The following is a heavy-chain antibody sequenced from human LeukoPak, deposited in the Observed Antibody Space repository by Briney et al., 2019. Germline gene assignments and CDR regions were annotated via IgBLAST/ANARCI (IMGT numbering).Heavy chain of an antibody. CDR2: ISGSGGTT. Sequence: GGSLRLSCAASGFPFSSYAMSGLGQAPGKGLEWVSAISGSGGTTYFADSVKGRFTISRDNSKNTLYLQMSTLRAEDTALDYCANGVRHYHSSAYYYTYYFDYWGQGTLVTVSS. CDR1: GFPFSSYA. J-gene: IGHJ4*02. D-gene: IGHD3-22*01. CDR3: ANGVRHYHSSAYYYTYYFDY. V-gene: IGHV3-23*01.